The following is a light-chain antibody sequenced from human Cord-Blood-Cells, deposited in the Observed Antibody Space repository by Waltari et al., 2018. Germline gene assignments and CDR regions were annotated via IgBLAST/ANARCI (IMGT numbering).Light chain of an antibody. CDR3: MQALQTPYT. CDR1: QSLLHSNGYNY. Sequence: DIVMTQSPLSLPVTPGEPASISCRSSQSLLHSNGYNYLDWYLQKPGQSPQLLIYLGSNRASGVPYRCSGSGSGTDFTLKISRVEAEDVGVYYCMQALQTPYTFGQGTKLEIK. CDR2: LGS. J-gene: IGKJ2*01. V-gene: IGKV2-28*01.